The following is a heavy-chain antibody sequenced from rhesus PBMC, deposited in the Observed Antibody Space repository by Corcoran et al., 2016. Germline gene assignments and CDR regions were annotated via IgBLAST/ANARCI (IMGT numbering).Heavy chain of an antibody. CDR2: IYGSGSNT. J-gene: IGHJ4*01. CDR3: ARDWGIAAAGYLDY. Sequence: QLQLQESGPGLVKPSETLSVTCAVSGGSISSSYWSWIRQAPGKGLEWIGYIYGSGSNTNYNPPLKSRVTLSVDTSKNQLSLKLSSVTTADTAVYDWARDWGIAAAGYLDYWGQGVLVTVSS. D-gene: IGHD6-31*01. V-gene: IGHV4-169*02. CDR1: GGSISSSY.